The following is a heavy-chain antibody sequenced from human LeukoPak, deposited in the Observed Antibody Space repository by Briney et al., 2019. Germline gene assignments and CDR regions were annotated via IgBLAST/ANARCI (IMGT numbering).Heavy chain of an antibody. CDR1: GGSFSGYY. V-gene: IGHV4-34*01. CDR2: INHSGST. CDR3: ARGPTEDYYDSSGYYHFDY. J-gene: IGHJ4*02. D-gene: IGHD3-22*01. Sequence: DPSETLSLTCAVYGGSFSGYYWSWIRQPPGKGLEWIGEINHSGSTNYNPSLKSRVTISVDTSKNQFSLKLSSVTAADTAVYYCARGPTEDYYDSSGYYHFDYWGQGTLVTVSS.